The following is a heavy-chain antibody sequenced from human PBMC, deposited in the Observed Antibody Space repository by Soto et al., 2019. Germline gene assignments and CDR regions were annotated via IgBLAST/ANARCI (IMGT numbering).Heavy chain of an antibody. J-gene: IGHJ4*02. D-gene: IGHD3-22*01. CDR3: AKYSAYYYDSSGYRYFDY. Sequence: GSLRLSCAASGFTFSSYAMSWVRQAPGKGLEWVSAISGSGGSTYYADSVKGRFTISRDNSKNTLYLQMNSLRAEDTAVYYCAKYSAYYYDSSGYRYFDYWGQGTLVTVSS. CDR2: ISGSGGST. V-gene: IGHV3-23*01. CDR1: GFTFSSYA.